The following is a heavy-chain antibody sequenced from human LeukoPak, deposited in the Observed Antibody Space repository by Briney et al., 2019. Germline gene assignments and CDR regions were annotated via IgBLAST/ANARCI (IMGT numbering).Heavy chain of an antibody. CDR1: GFSFDDYS. CDR2: ISWDGTRT. CDR3: AKERTARSGWHPILDS. J-gene: IGHJ4*02. D-gene: IGHD6-19*01. Sequence: GGSLGLSCAASGFSFDDYSMHWVRQGPGKSLEWVSVISWDGTRTYYADSVKGRFTVSRDNSKNSLFLQMNNLRTGDTALYYCAKERTARSGWHPILDSWGQGTLVTVSS. V-gene: IGHV3-43*01.